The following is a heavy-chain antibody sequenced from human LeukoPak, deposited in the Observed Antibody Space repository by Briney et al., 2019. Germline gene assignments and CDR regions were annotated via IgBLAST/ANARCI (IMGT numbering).Heavy chain of an antibody. J-gene: IGHJ4*02. CDR3: ARDLYVVVPAAPDY. CDR1: GFTFSSYS. CDR2: ISSSSSTI. Sequence: GGSLRLSCAASGFTFSSYSMNWVRQAPGKGLEWVPYISSSSSTIYYADSVKGRFTISRDNAKNSLYLQMNSLRAEDTAVYYCARDLYVVVPAAPDYWGQGTLVTVSS. D-gene: IGHD2-2*01. V-gene: IGHV3-48*01.